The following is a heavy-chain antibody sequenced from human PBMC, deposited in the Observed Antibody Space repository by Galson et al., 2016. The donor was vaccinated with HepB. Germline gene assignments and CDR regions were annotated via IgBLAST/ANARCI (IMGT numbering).Heavy chain of an antibody. CDR2: IIEGGGET. Sequence: SLRLSCAASGFTFSSFAMSWVRQAPGKGLEWVSGIIEGGGETFYADPLKGRFTISRDNSKSTLYLQMNSLRAEDTAVYYCAKDYSFVLSSEILFDCWGQGTLVTVSS. D-gene: IGHD2/OR15-2a*01. J-gene: IGHJ4*02. CDR3: AKDYSFVLSSEILFDC. V-gene: IGHV3-23*01. CDR1: GFTFSSFA.